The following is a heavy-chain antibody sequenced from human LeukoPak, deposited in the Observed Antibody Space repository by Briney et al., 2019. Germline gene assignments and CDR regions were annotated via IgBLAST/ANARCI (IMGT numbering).Heavy chain of an antibody. J-gene: IGHJ2*01. CDR2: IYDEGNT. CDR3: ARDPHIDNCFGTISGLRVL. CDR1: AGSITSTPL. D-gene: IGHD1/OR15-1a*01. Sequence: SGTLPLTSAVSAGSITSTPLCSWVRQPPGKGLEWVWTIYDEGNTDHNPCLKRRVPIPLDKTKHQLHRKLPSVPAADTAEDYCARDPHIDNCFGTISGLRVLWGGGTRVSVS. V-gene: IGHV4-4*02.